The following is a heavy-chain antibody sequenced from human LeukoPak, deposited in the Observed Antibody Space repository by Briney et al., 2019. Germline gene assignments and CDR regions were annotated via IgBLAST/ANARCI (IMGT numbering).Heavy chain of an antibody. CDR2: IVVGSGNT. D-gene: IGHD3-22*01. Sequence: SVKVSCKASGFTFTSSAVQWVRQARGQRLEWIGWIVVGSGNTNYAQKFQERVTITRDMSTSTAYMELSSLRSEDTAVYYCVMGYYDSSGYSYYFDYWAREPWSPSPQ. V-gene: IGHV1-58*01. CDR1: GFTFTSSA. CDR3: VMGYYDSSGYSYYFDY. J-gene: IGHJ4*02.